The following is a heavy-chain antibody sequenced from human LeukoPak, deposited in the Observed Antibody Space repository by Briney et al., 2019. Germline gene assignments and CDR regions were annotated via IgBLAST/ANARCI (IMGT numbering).Heavy chain of an antibody. V-gene: IGHV4-4*07. CDR3: ARGGYYDSSGYFDY. Sequence: SETLSLTCTVSGGSISSYYWSWIQQPAGKGLEWIGRIYTSGSTNYNPSLKSRVTMSVDTSKNQFSLKLSSVTAADTAVYYCARGGYYDSSGYFDYWGQGTLVTVSS. CDR2: IYTSGST. J-gene: IGHJ4*02. CDR1: GGSISSYY. D-gene: IGHD3-22*01.